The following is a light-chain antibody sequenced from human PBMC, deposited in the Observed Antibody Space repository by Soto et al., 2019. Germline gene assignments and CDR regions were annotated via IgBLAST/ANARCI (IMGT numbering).Light chain of an antibody. CDR3: HQFGYSPRT. Sequence: IVLTQSPGTLSLSPGETATLPCRASQTVNSDYLAWFQQRPGEAPRLLIFATSRRATDIPDRFSGSGSGTDFTLAIRRLEPEDFAVYYCHQFGYSPRTFGQGTKVDIK. J-gene: IGKJ1*01. CDR2: ATS. V-gene: IGKV3-20*01. CDR1: QTVNSDY.